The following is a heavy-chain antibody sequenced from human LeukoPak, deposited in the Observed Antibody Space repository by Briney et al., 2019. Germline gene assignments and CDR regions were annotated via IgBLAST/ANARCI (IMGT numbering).Heavy chain of an antibody. CDR3: ARPRCGDGYNCNYFDY. Sequence: GESLKISCKGSGYSFTSYWIGWVRQMPGKGLEWMGIIYPGDSDTRYSPSFQGQVTISADKSISTAYLQWSSLQASDTAIYYCARPRCGDGYNCNYFDYWGQGTLVTVSS. D-gene: IGHD5-24*01. CDR1: GYSFTSYW. V-gene: IGHV5-51*01. J-gene: IGHJ4*02. CDR2: IYPGDSDT.